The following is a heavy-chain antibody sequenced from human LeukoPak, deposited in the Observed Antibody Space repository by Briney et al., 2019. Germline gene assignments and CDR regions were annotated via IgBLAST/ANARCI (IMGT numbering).Heavy chain of an antibody. D-gene: IGHD6-13*01. V-gene: IGHV4-30-4*02. CDR2: IFYSGST. CDR1: GGSISSGDYY. Sequence: SETLSLTCTVSGGSISSGDYYWSWIRQPPGKGLEWIGYIFYSGSTYYNPSLKGRLTISVDTSKKQFSLRLSSVTAADTAVYYCASGSKGIAAAGTRGGYFDYWGQGTQVTVSS. CDR3: ASGSKGIAAAGTRGGYFDY. J-gene: IGHJ4*02.